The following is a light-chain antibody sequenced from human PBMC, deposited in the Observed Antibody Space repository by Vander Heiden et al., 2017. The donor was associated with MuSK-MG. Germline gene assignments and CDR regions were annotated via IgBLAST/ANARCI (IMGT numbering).Light chain of an antibody. Sequence: EIVMTQSPATLSVSPGERATLSCRASQSVSSNLAWYQQKPGQAPRLLIYGASTRDTGIPARFSGSGYETEFTLTISSRQSEDFAVYYCQQDNNWPPLTFGGGTKVEIK. J-gene: IGKJ4*01. V-gene: IGKV3-15*01. CDR1: QSVSSN. CDR2: GAS. CDR3: QQDNNWPPLT.